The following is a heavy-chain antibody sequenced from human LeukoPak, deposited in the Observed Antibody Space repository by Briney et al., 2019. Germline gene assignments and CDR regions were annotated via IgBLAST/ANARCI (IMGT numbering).Heavy chain of an antibody. J-gene: IGHJ4*02. Sequence: GASVKVSCKASGYSLTGYYMHWVRQAPGQGLEWMGWINPNSGGTNYAQKLQGRVTMTTDTSTSTAYMELSRLRSDDTAVYYCALGEKGLAARIDYWGQGTLVTVSS. CDR3: ALGEKGLAARIDY. V-gene: IGHV1-2*02. CDR1: GYSLTGYY. CDR2: INPNSGGT. D-gene: IGHD6-6*01.